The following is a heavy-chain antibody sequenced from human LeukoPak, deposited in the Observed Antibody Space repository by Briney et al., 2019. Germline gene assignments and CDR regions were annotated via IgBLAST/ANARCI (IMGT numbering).Heavy chain of an antibody. Sequence: GGSLRLSCAASGFTFSSYSMNWVRQAPGKGLEWVANIKQDGSEKYYVDSVKGRFTISRDNAKNSLYLQMNSLRAEDTAVYYCARAQGLVTTYQDYWGQGTLVTVSS. V-gene: IGHV3-7*04. J-gene: IGHJ4*02. CDR1: GFTFSSYS. CDR3: ARAQGLVTTYQDY. CDR2: IKQDGSEK. D-gene: IGHD4-17*01.